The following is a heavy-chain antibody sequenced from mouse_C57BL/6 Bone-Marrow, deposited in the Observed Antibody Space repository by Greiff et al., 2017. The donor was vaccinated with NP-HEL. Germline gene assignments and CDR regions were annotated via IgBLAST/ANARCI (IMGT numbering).Heavy chain of an antibody. CDR2: ISPRDGST. CDR3: ASLLDSGHYFDY. J-gene: IGHJ2*01. CDR1: GYTFTSYD. Sequence: QVQLKQSGPELVKPGASVKLSCKASGYTFTSYDINWVKQRPGQGLEWIGWISPRDGSTNYTEKFKGTATLTVDTSSSTAYLELHSLTSEDSAVDFCASLLDSGHYFDYWGQGTTLTVSS. D-gene: IGHD1-3*01. V-gene: IGHV1-85*01.